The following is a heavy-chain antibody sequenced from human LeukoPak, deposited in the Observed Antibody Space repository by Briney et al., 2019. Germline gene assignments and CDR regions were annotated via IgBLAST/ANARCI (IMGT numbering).Heavy chain of an antibody. CDR3: ARDASSWGYYFDY. CDR1: GFTFTSYD. V-gene: IGHV1-8*01. J-gene: IGHJ4*02. Sequence: GASVKVSCKASGFTFTSYDINWVRQASGQGLEWMGWMNPNNGNTGYAQKFQGRVTMTRDTSISTAYMELRDLRPEDTAVYYCARDASSWGYYFDYWGQGTLVTVSS. D-gene: IGHD7-27*01. CDR2: MNPNNGNT.